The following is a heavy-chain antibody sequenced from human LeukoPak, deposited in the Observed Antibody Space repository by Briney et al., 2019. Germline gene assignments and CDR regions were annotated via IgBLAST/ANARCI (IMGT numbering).Heavy chain of an antibody. V-gene: IGHV1-2*02. CDR2: INPNSGGT. J-gene: IGHJ4*02. Sequence: ASVKISCKASGYTFTGYYVHWVRQAPGQGLEWMGWINPNSGGTNYAQKFQGRVTMTRDTSISTAYMELSRLRSDDTAVYYCARGLRGYSYVTEVYYFDYWGQGTLVTVSS. CDR3: ARGLRGYSYVTEVYYFDY. CDR1: GYTFTGYY. D-gene: IGHD5-18*01.